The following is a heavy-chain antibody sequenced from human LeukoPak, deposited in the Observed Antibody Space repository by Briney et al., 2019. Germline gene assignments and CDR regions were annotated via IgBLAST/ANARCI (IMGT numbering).Heavy chain of an antibody. CDR1: GFTFNDYS. D-gene: IGHD4-17*01. CDR2: ISSSGSTI. V-gene: IGHV3-11*01. Sequence: GGSLRLSCAASGFTFNDYSITWIRQAPGKGLEWVSYISSSGSTIYYADSVKGRFTISRDNAKNSLYLQMNSLRAEDTAVYYCATTVTTVDYFDYWGQGTLVTVSS. CDR3: ATTVTTVDYFDY. J-gene: IGHJ4*02.